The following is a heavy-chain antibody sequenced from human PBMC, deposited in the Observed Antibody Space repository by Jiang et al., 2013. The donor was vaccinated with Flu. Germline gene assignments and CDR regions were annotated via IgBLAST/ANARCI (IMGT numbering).Heavy chain of an antibody. CDR1: GYTFTRYY. CDR3: AREYASTFDY. V-gene: IGHV1-46*04. Sequence: EVKKPGASVKVSCKASGYTFTRYYIHWVRQAPGQGLEWMGIINPSDGSTSYAQKLQGRVTMTRDTSTSTVYMELSSLRSEDTAVYYCAREYASTFDYWGQGTLVTVSS. CDR2: INPSDGST. J-gene: IGHJ4*02.